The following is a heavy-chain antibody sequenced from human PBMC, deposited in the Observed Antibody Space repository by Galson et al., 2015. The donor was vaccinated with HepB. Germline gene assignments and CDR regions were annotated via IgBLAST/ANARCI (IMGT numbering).Heavy chain of an antibody. Sequence: SLRLSCAASGFTFSSYAMSWVRQAPGKGLKWVSTISGSGDSTYYADSVMGRLTISRDNSKNTLYFQMNSLRAEDTAVYYCARDPAAARSYNFDYGGQGTLVTVSS. V-gene: IGHV3-23*01. J-gene: IGHJ4*02. D-gene: IGHD6-13*01. CDR2: ISGSGDST. CDR1: GFTFSSYA. CDR3: ARDPAAARSYNFDY.